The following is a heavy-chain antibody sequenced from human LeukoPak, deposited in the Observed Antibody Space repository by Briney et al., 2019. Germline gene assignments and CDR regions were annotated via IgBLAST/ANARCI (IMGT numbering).Heavy chain of an antibody. D-gene: IGHD3-22*01. Sequence: GGSLRLSCAASGFTFSSYAMSWVRQAPGKGLEWVSAISGSGGSTYYADSVKGRFTISRDNSKNTLYLQMNSLRAEDTAVYYCAKSPLPNYYYDSSGYLYYFGYWGQGTLVTVSS. J-gene: IGHJ4*02. V-gene: IGHV3-23*01. CDR1: GFTFSSYA. CDR2: ISGSGGST. CDR3: AKSPLPNYYYDSSGYLYYFGY.